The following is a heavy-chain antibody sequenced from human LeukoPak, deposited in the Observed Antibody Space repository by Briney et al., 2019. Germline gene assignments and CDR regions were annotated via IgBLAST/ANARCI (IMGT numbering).Heavy chain of an antibody. V-gene: IGHV1-18*01. CDR2: ISVYNGNT. J-gene: IGHJ6*02. CDR1: GGTFSSYA. CDR3: ASPTKTYYYYGMDV. D-gene: IGHD2-8*01. Sequence: ASVKVSCKASGGTFSSYAISWVRQAPGQGLEWMGWISVYNGNTNYAQKFQGRVTMTTDTSTSTAYMELRSLRSDDTAVYYCASPTKTYYYYGMDVWGQGTTVTVSS.